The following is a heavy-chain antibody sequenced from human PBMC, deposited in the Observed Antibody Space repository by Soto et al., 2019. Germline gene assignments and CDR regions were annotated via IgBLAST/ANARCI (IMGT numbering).Heavy chain of an antibody. CDR3: AREAGGYGVYYFDY. Sequence: EVQLVESGGGLVQPGGSLRLSCAASGFTFNTYWMSWVRQAPGKGLEWVANIKQDGSEKYYVDSVKGRFTISRDNAKNSLYLQMKNLRAGDTAVYYCAREAGGYGVYYFDYWGQGTLVTVSS. V-gene: IGHV3-7*01. D-gene: IGHD5-12*01. CDR2: IKQDGSEK. J-gene: IGHJ4*02. CDR1: GFTFNTYW.